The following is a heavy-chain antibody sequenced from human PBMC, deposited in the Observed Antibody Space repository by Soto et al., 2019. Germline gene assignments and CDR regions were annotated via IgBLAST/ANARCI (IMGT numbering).Heavy chain of an antibody. Sequence: PGGSLRLSCAASGFTFSSYAMSWVRQAPGKGLEWVSAISGSGGSTYYADSVKGRFTISRDNSKNTLYLQMNSLRAEDTAVYYCAKTQTDFWSGYYTGSFHYWGQGTLVTVSS. D-gene: IGHD3-3*01. V-gene: IGHV3-23*01. J-gene: IGHJ4*02. CDR3: AKTQTDFWSGYYTGSFHY. CDR1: GFTFSSYA. CDR2: ISGSGGST.